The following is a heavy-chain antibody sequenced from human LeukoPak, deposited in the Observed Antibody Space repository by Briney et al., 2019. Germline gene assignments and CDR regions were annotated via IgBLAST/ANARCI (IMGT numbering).Heavy chain of an antibody. Sequence: GGSLRLSCAASGFTFSSYEMNWVRQAPGKGLEWVSYISSSGSTIYYADSVKGRFTISRDNAKNSLYLQMNSLRAEDTAVYYCARVQYCSSTSCYPYWGQGTLVTVSS. V-gene: IGHV3-48*03. D-gene: IGHD2-2*01. CDR1: GFTFSSYE. J-gene: IGHJ4*02. CDR2: ISSSGSTI. CDR3: ARVQYCSSTSCYPY.